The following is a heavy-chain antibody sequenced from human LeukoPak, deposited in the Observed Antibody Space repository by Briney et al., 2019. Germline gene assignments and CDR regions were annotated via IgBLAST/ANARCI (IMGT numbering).Heavy chain of an antibody. CDR1: GFTFSSYA. Sequence: PGGSLRLSCAASGFTFSSYAMHWVRQAPGKGLEWGAVISYDGSNKYHADSVKGRFTISRDNSKNTLYLQMNSLRAEDTDVYYCARVGHIVVVTATPPRYMDVWGKGTTVTVSS. V-gene: IGHV3-30*04. CDR3: ARVGHIVVVTATPPRYMDV. D-gene: IGHD2-21*02. J-gene: IGHJ6*03. CDR2: ISYDGSNK.